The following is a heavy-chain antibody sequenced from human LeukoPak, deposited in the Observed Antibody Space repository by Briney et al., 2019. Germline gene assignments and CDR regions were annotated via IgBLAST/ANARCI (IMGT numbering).Heavy chain of an antibody. CDR2: ISGSGGST. Sequence: PGGSLRLSYAASGFTFSSYAMSWVRQAPGRGLEWVSAISGSGGSTYYADSVKGRFTISRDNSKNTLYLQMNSLRAEDTAVYYCAKGVDIVATIMDWGQGTLVTVSS. V-gene: IGHV3-23*01. CDR1: GFTFSSYA. J-gene: IGHJ4*02. D-gene: IGHD5-12*01. CDR3: AKGVDIVATIMD.